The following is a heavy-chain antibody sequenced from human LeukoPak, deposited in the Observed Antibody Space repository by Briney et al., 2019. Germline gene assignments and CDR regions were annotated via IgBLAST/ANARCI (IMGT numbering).Heavy chain of an antibody. CDR1: GFTFSNYA. CDR2: IYSGGRT. D-gene: IGHD3-10*01. CDR3: ARGLGRELDGAFDI. J-gene: IGHJ3*02. Sequence: PGRSLRLSCAASGFTFSNYAMHWVRQAPGKGLEWVSVIYSGGRTYYADSVKGRFTISRDNSRNTLYLQMNSLRAEDTAVYYCARGLGRELDGAFDIWGQGTMVTVSS. V-gene: IGHV3-53*01.